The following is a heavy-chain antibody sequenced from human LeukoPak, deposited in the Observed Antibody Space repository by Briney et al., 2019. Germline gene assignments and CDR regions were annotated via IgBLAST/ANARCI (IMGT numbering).Heavy chain of an antibody. D-gene: IGHD6-13*01. CDR3: ARDGGYSRD. Sequence: SETLSLTCTVSGGSISSYYWSWIRQPPGKGLEWSGYIYYSGSTNYNPSLKRRVTISVDTSKNQFSLKLSSVTAADTAVYYCARDGGYSRDWGQGILVTASS. CDR1: GGSISSYY. CDR2: IYYSGST. J-gene: IGHJ4*02. V-gene: IGHV4-59*01.